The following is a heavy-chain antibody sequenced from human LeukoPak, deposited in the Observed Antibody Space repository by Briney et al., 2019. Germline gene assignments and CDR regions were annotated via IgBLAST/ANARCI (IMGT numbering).Heavy chain of an antibody. D-gene: IGHD3-22*01. CDR3: ARNYYHSSAPGSWFDP. J-gene: IGHJ5*02. V-gene: IGHV3-53*05. CDR2: IYSDGST. Sequence: GGSLRLSCAASGFTVSSNYMTWVRQAPGKGLEWVSIIYSDGSTYYADSVKGRFTISRDNSNNTMHLQMNSVRPEDTAVYFCARNYYHSSAPGSWFDPWGQGTLVTVSS. CDR1: GFTVSSNY.